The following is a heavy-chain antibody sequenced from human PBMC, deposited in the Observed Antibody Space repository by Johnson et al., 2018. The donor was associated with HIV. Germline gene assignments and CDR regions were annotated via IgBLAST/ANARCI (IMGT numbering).Heavy chain of an antibody. CDR2: IYSGGST. CDR3: ASLSSSLFGAFDI. CDR1: GFTVSSNY. Sequence: VRLVESRGGLVQPGGSLRLSCAASGFTVSSNYMSWVRQAPGKGLEWVSVIYSGGSTYYADSVKGRFTISRDNSKNTLYLQMNSLRAEDTAVYYCASLSSSLFGAFDIWGQGTMVTVSS. J-gene: IGHJ3*02. D-gene: IGHD6-13*01. V-gene: IGHV3-66*01.